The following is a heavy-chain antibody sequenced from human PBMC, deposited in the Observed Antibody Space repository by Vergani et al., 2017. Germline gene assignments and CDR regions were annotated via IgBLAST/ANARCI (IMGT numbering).Heavy chain of an antibody. D-gene: IGHD3-10*01. CDR1: GGTFSSYA. CDR2: MNPNSGNT. V-gene: IGHV1-8*02. J-gene: IGHJ4*02. Sequence: QVQLVQSGAEVKKPGSSVKVSCKASGGTFSSYAINWVRQATGQGLEWMGWMNPNSGNTGYAQKFQGRVTMTRNTSISTAYMELSSLRSEDTAVYYCARSSYYGSGSPFCSYWGQGTLVTVSS. CDR3: ARSSYYGSGSPFCSY.